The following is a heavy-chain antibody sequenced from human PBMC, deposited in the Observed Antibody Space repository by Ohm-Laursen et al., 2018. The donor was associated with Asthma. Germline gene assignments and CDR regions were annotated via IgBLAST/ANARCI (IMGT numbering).Heavy chain of an antibody. CDR1: GFTFSNYA. Sequence: SLRLSCAASGFTFSNYAMSWVRQGPGKGLEWVSVISGTGGRTYLADSVKGRFTMSRDNSKNTLSLQMNSLRAEDTAVYYCAKDSSEVVAADEYWGQGTLVTVSS. J-gene: IGHJ4*02. CDR3: AKDSSEVVAADEY. V-gene: IGHV3-23*01. D-gene: IGHD2-15*01. CDR2: ISGTGGRT.